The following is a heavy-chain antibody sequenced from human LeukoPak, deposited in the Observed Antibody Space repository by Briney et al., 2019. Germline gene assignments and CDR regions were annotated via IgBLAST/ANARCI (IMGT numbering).Heavy chain of an antibody. CDR3: AREIKLPRGYSGYDPPLYYFDY. CDR1: GYTFTNYD. J-gene: IGHJ4*02. Sequence: ASVKVSCKTSGYTFTNYDINWVRQATGQGLEWMGWMNPKSGNTGYAQKFQGRVTITADESTSTAYMELSSLRSEDTAVYYCAREIKLPRGYSGYDPPLYYFDYWGQGTLVTVSS. V-gene: IGHV1-8*01. D-gene: IGHD5-12*01. CDR2: MNPKSGNT.